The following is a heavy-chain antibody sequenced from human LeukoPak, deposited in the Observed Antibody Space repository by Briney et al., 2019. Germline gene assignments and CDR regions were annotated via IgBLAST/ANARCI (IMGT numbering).Heavy chain of an antibody. V-gene: IGHV3-30*18. J-gene: IGHJ3*02. D-gene: IGHD2-2*01. CDR2: ISYDGSNK. CDR1: GFTFSSYG. CDR3: AKEFTYIVVVPAAPGNDDAFDI. Sequence: TGGSLRLSCAASGFTFSSYGMQWVRQAPGKGLEWVAVISYDGSNKYYADSVKGRFTISRDNSKNTLYLQMNSLRAEDTAVYYCAKEFTYIVVVPAAPGNDDAFDIWGQGTMVTVSS.